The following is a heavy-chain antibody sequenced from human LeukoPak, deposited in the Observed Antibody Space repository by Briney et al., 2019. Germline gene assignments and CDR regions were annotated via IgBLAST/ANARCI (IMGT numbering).Heavy chain of an antibody. V-gene: IGHV3-48*01. CDR2: ISSGSGTI. CDR3: ARDNNDRASWSFDI. CDR1: GFTLSGFS. Sequence: GSLRLSCAASGFTLSGFSMNWVRQAPGKGLEWVSYISSGSGTIYYADSVEGRFTISRDNAKNSLYLQLSSLRAEDTAVYYCARDNNDRASWSFDIWGRGTMVTVSS. J-gene: IGHJ3*02. D-gene: IGHD6-13*01.